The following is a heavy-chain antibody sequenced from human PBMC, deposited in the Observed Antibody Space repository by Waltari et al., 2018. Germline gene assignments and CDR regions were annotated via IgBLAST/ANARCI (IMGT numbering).Heavy chain of an antibody. Sequence: QVHLQESGPGLVTPSGTLSLTCAVSGGSLSTSNWWTWVRQPPGKGLEWIGEIVHGGNTNYNPSLKRRVTISLDKAKNQFSRGLSSVTAAETAVYYCARLGYCGSTRCGGFDYWGQGTLVTVSS. V-gene: IGHV4-4*02. CDR1: GGSLSTSNW. D-gene: IGHD2-2*01. CDR2: IVHGGNT. CDR3: ARLGYCGSTRCGGFDY. J-gene: IGHJ4*02.